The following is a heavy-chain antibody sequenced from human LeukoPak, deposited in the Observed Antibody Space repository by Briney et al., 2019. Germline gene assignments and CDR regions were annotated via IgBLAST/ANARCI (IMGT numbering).Heavy chain of an antibody. J-gene: IGHJ5*02. CDR3: VRQRGSSGTINHFVL. V-gene: IGHV5-51*01. CDR1: GYSFTTYW. CDR2: IYPDDSDS. Sequence: GESLKISCETSGYSFTTYWIGWVRQMPGTGLEWVGAIYPDDSDSRYSPSFQGQVVISADRSIRTAYLQWSSLKTSDTAMHHCVRQRGSSGTINHFVLWGPKALVTVSS. D-gene: IGHD3-10*01.